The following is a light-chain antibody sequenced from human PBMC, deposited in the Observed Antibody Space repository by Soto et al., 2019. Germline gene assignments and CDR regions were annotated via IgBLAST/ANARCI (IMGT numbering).Light chain of an antibody. CDR2: KAS. CDR3: QHYNTYET. Sequence: DIQMTQSPSTLSASVGDRVTITCRASQSISSWLAWYQQKPGKAPKLLIYKASNLESGVPSRFSGSGSGTEFTLTISSLQPDDFATYFCQHYNTYETFGQGTKVEIK. CDR1: QSISSW. V-gene: IGKV1-5*03. J-gene: IGKJ1*01.